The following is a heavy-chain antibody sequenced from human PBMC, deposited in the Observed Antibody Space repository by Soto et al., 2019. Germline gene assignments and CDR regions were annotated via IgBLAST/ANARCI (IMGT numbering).Heavy chain of an antibody. D-gene: IGHD4-17*01. Sequence: QVQLVQSGAEVKKPGSSVKVSCKASGGTFSSYAISWVRQAPGQGLEWMGGSIPIFGTANYAQKFQGRVTITADKSTSTAYMELSSLRSEDTAVYYCARVIDDYGDYVGGWFDPWGQGTLVTVSS. CDR1: GGTFSSYA. V-gene: IGHV1-69*06. CDR3: ARVIDDYGDYVGGWFDP. J-gene: IGHJ5*02. CDR2: SIPIFGTA.